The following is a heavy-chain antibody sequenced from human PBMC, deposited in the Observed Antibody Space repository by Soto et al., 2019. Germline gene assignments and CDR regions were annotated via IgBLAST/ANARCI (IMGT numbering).Heavy chain of an antibody. Sequence: SETLSLTCTVSSGSVSSGSYYGSWIRQRPVKGLDWIGCIYYSVNTNYNPSLKNRDTIAVETSKNQRSLKLNSGRNADTAVYYCAREMRLGGNSDAFDIWGQGTMVTVS. CDR2: IYYSVNT. V-gene: IGHV4-61*01. J-gene: IGHJ3*02. D-gene: IGHD2-21*02. CDR1: SGSVSSGSYY. CDR3: AREMRLGGNSDAFDI.